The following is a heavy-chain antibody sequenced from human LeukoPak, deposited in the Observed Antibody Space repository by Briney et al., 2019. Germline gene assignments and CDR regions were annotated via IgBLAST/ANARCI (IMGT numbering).Heavy chain of an antibody. CDR3: ARVYGGSSSFFDY. V-gene: IGHV1-69*13. Sequence: ASVKVSCKASGYTFTGYYMHWVRQAPGQGLEWMGGIIPIFGTANYAQKFQGRVTITADESTSTAYMELSSLRSEDTAVYYCARVYGGSSSFFDYWGQGTLVTVSS. CDR2: IIPIFGTA. CDR1: GYTFTGYY. D-gene: IGHD6-13*01. J-gene: IGHJ4*02.